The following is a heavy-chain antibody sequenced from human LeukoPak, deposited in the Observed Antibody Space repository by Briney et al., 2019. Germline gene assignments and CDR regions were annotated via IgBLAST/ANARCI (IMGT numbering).Heavy chain of an antibody. D-gene: IGHD5-12*01. Sequence: PGGSLRLSCAASGFTFSSYAMHWVRQAPGKGLEWVALISYDGSNKYYGDSVKGRFTISRDNSRNTLSLQMNSLRAEDTAVYYCTRVGRAWQPLGYFFDYWGQGTLVTVSS. V-gene: IGHV3-30*01. J-gene: IGHJ4*02. CDR1: GFTFSSYA. CDR2: ISYDGSNK. CDR3: TRVGRAWQPLGYFFDY.